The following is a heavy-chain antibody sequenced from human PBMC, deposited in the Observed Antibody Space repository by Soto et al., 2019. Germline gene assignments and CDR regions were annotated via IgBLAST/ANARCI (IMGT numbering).Heavy chain of an antibody. CDR2: FDPEDGET. CDR3: ATDLYGSGSENWFDP. Sequence: ASVKVSYKVSGYTLTELSMHWVRQAPGKGLEWMGGFDPEDGETIYAQKFQGRVTMTEDTSTDTAYMELSSLRSEDTAVYYCATDLYGSGSENWFDPWGQGTLVTVSS. D-gene: IGHD3-10*01. V-gene: IGHV1-24*01. J-gene: IGHJ5*02. CDR1: GYTLTELS.